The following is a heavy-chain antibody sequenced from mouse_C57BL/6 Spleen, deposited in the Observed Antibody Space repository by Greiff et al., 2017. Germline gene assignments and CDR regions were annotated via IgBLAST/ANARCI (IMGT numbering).Heavy chain of an antibody. CDR3: ANRRIITTVVENLDY. D-gene: IGHD1-1*01. V-gene: IGHV1-19*01. CDR1: GYTFTDYY. J-gene: IGHJ2*01. Sequence: VQLKQSGPVLVKPGASVKMSCKASGYTFTDYYMNWVKQSHGKSLEWIGVINPYNGGTSYNQKFKGKATLTVDKSSSTAYMELNSLTSEDSAVYYCANRRIITTVVENLDYWGQGTTLTVSS. CDR2: INPYNGGT.